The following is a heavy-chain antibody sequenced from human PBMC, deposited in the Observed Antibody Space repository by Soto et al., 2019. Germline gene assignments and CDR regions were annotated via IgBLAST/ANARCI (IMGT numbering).Heavy chain of an antibody. Sequence: SRRRSCAASGFTFSSYSMNCVRQAPGKGLEWVSYISSSSSTIYYADSVKGRFTISRDNAKNSLYLQMDSLRDEDTAVYYCATSLPAQYWGQGTLVTVSS. CDR3: ATSLPAQY. D-gene: IGHD3-10*01. CDR1: GFTFSSYS. V-gene: IGHV3-48*02. J-gene: IGHJ4*02. CDR2: ISSSSSTI.